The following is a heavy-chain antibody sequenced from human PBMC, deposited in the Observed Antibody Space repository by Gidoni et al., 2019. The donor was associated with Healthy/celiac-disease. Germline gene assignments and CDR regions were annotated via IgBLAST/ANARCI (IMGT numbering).Heavy chain of an antibody. CDR1: ACSISSYY. CDR3: ARGPDYYGYFDY. CDR2: IYYRGST. V-gene: IGHV4-59*01. Sequence: QVQLQESGPGLVKPSETLSLTCTVSACSISSYYWSWIRQPPGNGLEWIGYIYYRGSTNYNPSLKSRGTISVDTSKNQFSLKLSSVTAADTAVYYCARGPDYYGYFDYWGQGTLVTVSS. D-gene: IGHD3-3*01. J-gene: IGHJ4*02.